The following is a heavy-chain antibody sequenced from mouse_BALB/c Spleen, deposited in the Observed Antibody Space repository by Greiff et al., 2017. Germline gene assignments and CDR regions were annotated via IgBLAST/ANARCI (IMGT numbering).Heavy chain of an antibody. V-gene: IGHV3-6*02. J-gene: IGHJ3*01. CDR2: ISYDGSN. CDR3: ARDLDYDEGFAY. CDR1: GYSITSGYY. D-gene: IGHD2-4*01. Sequence: EVQLQESGPGLVKPSQSLSLTCSVTGYSITSGYYWNWIRQFPGNKLEWMGYISYDGSNNYNPSLKNRISITRDTSKNQFFLKLNSVTTEDTATYYCARDLDYDEGFAYWGQGTLVTVSA.